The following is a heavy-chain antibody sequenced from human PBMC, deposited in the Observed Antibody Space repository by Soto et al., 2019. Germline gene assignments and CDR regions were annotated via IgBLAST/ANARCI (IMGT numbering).Heavy chain of an antibody. CDR3: ARGSTSRIFDY. V-gene: IGHV4-34*01. CDR1: GGSFSGYY. J-gene: IGHJ4*02. CDR2: INHSGST. D-gene: IGHD2-2*01. Sequence: SETLSLTCAVYGGSFSGYYWSWIRQPPGKGLEWIGEINHSGSTNYNPSLKSRVTISVDTSKNQSSLKLSSVTAADTAVYYCARGSTSRIFDYWGQGTLVTVSS.